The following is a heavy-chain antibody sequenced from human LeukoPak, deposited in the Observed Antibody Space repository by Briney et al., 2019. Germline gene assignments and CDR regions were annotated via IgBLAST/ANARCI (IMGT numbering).Heavy chain of an antibody. CDR1: GLTFSNYW. J-gene: IGHJ4*02. V-gene: IGHV3-7*01. Sequence: GGSLRLSCPASGLTFSNYWLTWFRQAPGQGLEWVANIKQDGSEKHYVDSVKGRFTISRDNAKNSLYLQMNSLRAEDTAVYYCARDRQIAYWGQGTLVTVSS. CDR3: ARDRQIAY. CDR2: IKQDGSEK.